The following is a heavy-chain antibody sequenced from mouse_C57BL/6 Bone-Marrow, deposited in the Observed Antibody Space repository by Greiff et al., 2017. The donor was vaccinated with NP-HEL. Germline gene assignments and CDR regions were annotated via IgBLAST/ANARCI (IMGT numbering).Heavy chain of an antibody. CDR2: IYPGDGDT. CDR3: ARWYYGTY. Sequence: QVQLKESGPELVKPGASVKISCKASGYAFSSSWMNWVKQRPGKGLEWIGRIYPGDGDTNYNGKFKGKATLTADKSSSTAYMQLSSLTSEDSAVYFCARWYYGTYWGQGTTLTVSS. D-gene: IGHD1-1*02. V-gene: IGHV1-82*01. J-gene: IGHJ2*01. CDR1: GYAFSSSW.